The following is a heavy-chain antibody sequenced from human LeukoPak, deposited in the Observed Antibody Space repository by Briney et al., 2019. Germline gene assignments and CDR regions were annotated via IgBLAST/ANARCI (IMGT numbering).Heavy chain of an antibody. CDR3: AKDLRYSGSSAFDY. V-gene: IGHV3-9*01. CDR1: GFTFDDYA. J-gene: IGHJ4*02. CDR2: ISWNSGSI. Sequence: GGSLRLSCAASGFTFDDYAMHWVRQAPGKGLEWVSGISWNSGSIGYADSVKGRFTVSRDNAKNSLYLQMNSLIAEDTALYYCAKDLRYSGSSAFDYWGQGTLVTVSS. D-gene: IGHD1-26*01.